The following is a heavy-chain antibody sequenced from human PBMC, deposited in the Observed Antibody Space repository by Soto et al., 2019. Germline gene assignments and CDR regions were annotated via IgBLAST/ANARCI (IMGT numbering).Heavy chain of an antibody. CDR1: GGTFSSHA. Sequence: QVHLVQSGAEVTKAGSSVKVSCKASGGTFSSHAFSWVRQAPGQGLEWVGGNIPIFETANYAQEFQGRVTISADESTNTVILERNNLRSDDTAIYFCAIGDRSSWIGNHWGPGTQVTVS. CDR2: NIPIFETA. V-gene: IGHV1-69*01. CDR3: AIGDRSSWIGNH. J-gene: IGHJ4*02. D-gene: IGHD6-6*01.